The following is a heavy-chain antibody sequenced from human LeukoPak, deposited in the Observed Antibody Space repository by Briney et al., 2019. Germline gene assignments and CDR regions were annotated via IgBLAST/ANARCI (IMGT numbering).Heavy chain of an antibody. CDR2: ISYDGSNK. D-gene: IGHD3-10*01. V-gene: IGHV3-30*18. J-gene: IGHJ4*02. Sequence: GGSLRLSCAASGFTFSSYGMHWVRQAPGKGLEWVAVISYDGSNKYYADSVKGRFTISRDNSKNTLYLQMNSLRAEDTAVYYCAKDCSLWFGESPYCFDYWGQGTLVTVSS. CDR3: AKDCSLWFGESPYCFDY. CDR1: GFTFSSYG.